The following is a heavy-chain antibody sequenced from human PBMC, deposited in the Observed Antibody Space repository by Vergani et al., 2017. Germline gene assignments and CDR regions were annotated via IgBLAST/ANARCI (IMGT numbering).Heavy chain of an antibody. CDR3: ARGGSGWPLDYFDY. Sequence: QLQLQESGPGLVKPSETLSLTCTVSGGSISSSSYYWGWIRQPPGKGLEWIGSIYYSGSTNYNPSLKSRVTISVDTSKNQFSLKLSSVTAADTAVYYCARGGSGWPLDYFDYWGQGTLVTVSS. CDR1: GGSISSSSYY. V-gene: IGHV4-39*07. CDR2: IYYSGST. J-gene: IGHJ4*02. D-gene: IGHD6-19*01.